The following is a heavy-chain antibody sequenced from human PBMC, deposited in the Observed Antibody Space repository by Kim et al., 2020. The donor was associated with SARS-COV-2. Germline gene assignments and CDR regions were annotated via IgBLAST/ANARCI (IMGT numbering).Heavy chain of an antibody. CDR3: ARGYSSGWYVWSASDYYGMDV. CDR2: INSDGSST. V-gene: IGHV3-74*01. J-gene: IGHJ6*02. D-gene: IGHD6-19*01. CDR1: GFTFSSYW. Sequence: GGSLRLSCAASGFTFSSYWMHWVRQAPGKGLVWVSRINSDGSSTSYADSVKGRFTISRDNAKNTLYLQMNSLRAEDTAVYYCARGYSSGWYVWSASDYYGMDVWGQGTTVTVSS.